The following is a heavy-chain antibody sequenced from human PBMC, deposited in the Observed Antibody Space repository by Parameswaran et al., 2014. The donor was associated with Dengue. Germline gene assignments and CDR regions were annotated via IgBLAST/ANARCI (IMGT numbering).Heavy chain of an antibody. Sequence: RWIRQPPGKGLEWVSYIRSSSTYTNYADSVKGRFTISRDNAKNSLYLQMNSLRAEDTAVYYCARVDEGCTHGVCYMDVWGKGTTVTVSS. D-gene: IGHD2-8*01. V-gene: IGHV3-11*05. CDR2: IRSSSTYT. CDR3: ARVDEGCTHGVCYMDV. J-gene: IGHJ6*03.